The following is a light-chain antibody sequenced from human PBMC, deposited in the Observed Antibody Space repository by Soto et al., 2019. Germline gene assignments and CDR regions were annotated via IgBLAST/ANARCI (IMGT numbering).Light chain of an antibody. CDR3: SSYTSSSTRLYV. J-gene: IGLJ1*01. CDR2: DVS. CDR1: SSDVGGYNY. V-gene: IGLV2-14*01. Sequence: QSALTQPASVSGSPGQSITISCTGTSSDVGGYNYVSWYQQHPGKAPKLMIYDVSNRPSGVSNRFAGAKSGNTASLTISGLQAEDEAYYYCSSYTSSSTRLYVFGTGTKLTVL.